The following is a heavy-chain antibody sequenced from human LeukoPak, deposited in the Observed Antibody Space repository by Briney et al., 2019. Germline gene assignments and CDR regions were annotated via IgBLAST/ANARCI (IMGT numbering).Heavy chain of an antibody. CDR2: ISSSSSTI. CDR3: ARDLKEEIDSSSWYTNWFDP. V-gene: IGHV3-48*04. Sequence: GGSLRLSCAASGFTFSSYSMNWVRQAPGKGLEWVSYISSSSSTIYYADSVKGRFTISRDNAKNSLYLQMNSLRAEDTAVYYCARDLKEEIDSSSWYTNWFDPWGQGTLVTVSS. J-gene: IGHJ5*02. D-gene: IGHD6-13*01. CDR1: GFTFSSYS.